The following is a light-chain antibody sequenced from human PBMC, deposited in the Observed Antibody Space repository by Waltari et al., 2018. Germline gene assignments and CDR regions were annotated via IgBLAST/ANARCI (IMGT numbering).Light chain of an antibody. V-gene: IGLV2-14*03. J-gene: IGLJ3*02. CDR2: DVS. Sequence: QSALTQPASVSGSLGQSITISCTGTSSDVGGYSHVSWYQQHPGEAPKLLIFDVSNRPPGISNRFSGSKSGNTASLTLSGLQAEDEADYFCTSYTSSSTRVFGGGTKVTVL. CDR1: SSDVGGYSH. CDR3: TSYTSSSTRV.